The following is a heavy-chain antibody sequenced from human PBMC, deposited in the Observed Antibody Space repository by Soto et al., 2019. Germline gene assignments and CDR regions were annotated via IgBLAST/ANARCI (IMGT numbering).Heavy chain of an antibody. V-gene: IGHV4-59*12. CDR1: GGSISSYY. CDR2: IYYSGST. D-gene: IGHD5-18*01. J-gene: IGHJ4*02. Sequence: PSETLSLTCTVSGGSISSYYWSWIRQPPGKGLEWIGYIYYSGSTNYNPSLKSRVTISVDTSKNQFSLKLSSVTAADTAVYYCAADTAMAKIDYWGQGTLVTVSS. CDR3: AADTAMAKIDY.